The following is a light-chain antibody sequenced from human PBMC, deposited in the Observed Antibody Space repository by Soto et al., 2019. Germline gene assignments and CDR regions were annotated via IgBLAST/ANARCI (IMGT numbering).Light chain of an antibody. V-gene: IGKV3-15*01. J-gene: IGKJ1*01. Sequence: EIMMTQSPATLSVSPGERATLSCRASQSVSSNLAWYQQKPGQAPRLLIYGASTRATGIPARFSVSGSGTEFTLTISSLQSEDFAVYYCQQYTNWPPWTFGQGTRVDIK. CDR3: QQYTNWPPWT. CDR2: GAS. CDR1: QSVSSN.